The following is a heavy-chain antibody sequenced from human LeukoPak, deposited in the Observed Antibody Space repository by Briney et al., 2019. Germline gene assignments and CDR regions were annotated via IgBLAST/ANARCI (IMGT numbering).Heavy chain of an antibody. CDR2: IYHSGST. D-gene: IGHD4-17*01. CDR3: ARERGERYGDYV. CDR1: GGSISSGGYS. Sequence: SETLSLTCAVSGGSISSGGYSWSWIRQPPGKGLEWIGYIYHSGSTYYNPSLKSRVTISVDRSKNQFSLKLSSVTAADTAVYYCARERGERYGDYVWGQGTLVTVSS. J-gene: IGHJ4*02. V-gene: IGHV4-30-2*01.